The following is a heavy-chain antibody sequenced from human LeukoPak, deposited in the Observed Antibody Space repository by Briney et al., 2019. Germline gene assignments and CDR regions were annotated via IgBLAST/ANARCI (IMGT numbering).Heavy chain of an antibody. Sequence: ASVKVSCKASGYTFSNYGISWVRQAPGQGLEWMGWISPFNGNTKYTQQFQGRVPMTTDKSTSTAYMELRSLRSDDTAVYYGARELESNIRSFDVWGQGTRVTVSS. CDR1: GYTFSNYG. V-gene: IGHV1-18*01. CDR3: ARELESNIRSFDV. D-gene: IGHD1-1*01. CDR2: ISPFNGNT. J-gene: IGHJ3*01.